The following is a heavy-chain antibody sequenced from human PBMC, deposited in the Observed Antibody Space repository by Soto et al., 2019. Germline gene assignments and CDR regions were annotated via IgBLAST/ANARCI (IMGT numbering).Heavy chain of an antibody. CDR3: ARGPSGDKVHY. V-gene: IGHV4-30-4*01. CDR2: IFDSGTT. Sequence: QVQLQESGPGLVKPSQTLSLTCTVSGGSITSDYSCWSWIRQPPGEGLEWIGHIFDSGTTYTNPSLRSQVAISLDPSKNPVSLTLSSVTAADTAVYYCARGPSGDKVHYWGQGALVTVSS. CDR1: GGSITSDYSC. J-gene: IGHJ4*02. D-gene: IGHD7-27*01.